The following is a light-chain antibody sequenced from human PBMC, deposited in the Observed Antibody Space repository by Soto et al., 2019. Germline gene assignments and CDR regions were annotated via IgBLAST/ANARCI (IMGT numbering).Light chain of an antibody. CDR2: GAS. CDR1: QSVNSGY. J-gene: IGKJ2*02. Sequence: EVVLTQSPGTLSLSPGDRATLSCRASQSVNSGYLAWYQQKRCLAPRLLIYGASTRTSDIPDRFSGTGFGTEFILTISGLEPEDSAVYFCQQYAHSPRTFGQGTKLE. CDR3: QQYAHSPRT. V-gene: IGKV3-20*01.